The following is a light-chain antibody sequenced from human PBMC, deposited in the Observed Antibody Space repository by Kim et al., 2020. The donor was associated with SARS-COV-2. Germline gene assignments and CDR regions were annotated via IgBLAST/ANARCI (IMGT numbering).Light chain of an antibody. V-gene: IGLV1-44*01. CDR2: SND. CDR1: RSNIGSNT. CDR3: AAWDDSLNGVV. Sequence: GQRVTISCSGSRSNIGSNTVNWYQQLPGTAPRLLIYSNDQRPSGVADRFSGSKSGTSASLAISGLQSEDEANYYCAAWDDSLNGVVFGGGTKLTVL. J-gene: IGLJ2*01.